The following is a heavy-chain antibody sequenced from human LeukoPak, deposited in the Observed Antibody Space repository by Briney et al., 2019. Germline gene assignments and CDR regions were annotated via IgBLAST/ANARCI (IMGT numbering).Heavy chain of an antibody. D-gene: IGHD3-3*01. CDR2: MNPNSGNT. V-gene: IGHV1-8*03. J-gene: IGHJ6*03. CDR3: ARAGITIFGVGPMDV. CDR1: GYTFTSYD. Sequence: ASVKVSCKASGYTFTSYDINWVRQATGQGLEWMGRMNPNSGNTGYAQKFQGRVTITRNTSISTAYMELSSLRSEDTAVYYCARAGITIFGVGPMDVWGKGTTVTVSS.